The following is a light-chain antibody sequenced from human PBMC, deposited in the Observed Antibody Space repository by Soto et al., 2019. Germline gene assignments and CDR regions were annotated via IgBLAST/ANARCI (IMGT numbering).Light chain of an antibody. CDR1: QSINRD. V-gene: IGKV3-11*01. J-gene: IGKJ1*01. CDR3: QPRNNWPLT. Sequence: ETVLTQSPATLSLSPGERATLSCRASQSINRDLAWYQQKPGQPPRLLICDVSNRATGVPARFSGSGSGTDFTLTISSLEPEDFAVYYCQPRNNWPLTFGQGTKVEIK. CDR2: DVS.